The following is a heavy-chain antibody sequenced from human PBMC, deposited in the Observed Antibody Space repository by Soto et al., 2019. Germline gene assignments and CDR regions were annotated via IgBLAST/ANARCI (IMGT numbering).Heavy chain of an antibody. V-gene: IGHV1-69*01. Sequence: QVQLVQSGAEVKKPGSSVKVSCKASGGTFSSYAISWERQAPGQGLEWMGGIIPIFGTANYAQNFQGRVTITADESTSTAYMELSSQRSEDTAVYYCAREGEAAHPYYYGMDVWGQGTPDTVS. CDR3: AREGEAAHPYYYGMDV. D-gene: IGHD6-6*01. CDR2: IIPIFGTA. J-gene: IGHJ6*01. CDR1: GGTFSSYA.